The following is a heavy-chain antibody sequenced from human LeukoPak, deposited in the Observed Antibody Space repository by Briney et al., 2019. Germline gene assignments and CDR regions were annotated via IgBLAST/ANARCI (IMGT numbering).Heavy chain of an antibody. CDR2: ISSSSSYI. V-gene: IGHV3-21*04. J-gene: IGHJ4*02. CDR1: GFTFSSYS. D-gene: IGHD3-22*01. CDR3: ARGFWDSSGYYLVSYFDY. Sequence: GGSLRLSCAASGFTFSSYSMNWVRQAPGKGLEWVSSISSSSSYIYYADSVKGRFTISRDNAKNSLYLQMNSLKAEDTAVYYCARGFWDSSGYYLVSYFDYWGQGTLVTVSS.